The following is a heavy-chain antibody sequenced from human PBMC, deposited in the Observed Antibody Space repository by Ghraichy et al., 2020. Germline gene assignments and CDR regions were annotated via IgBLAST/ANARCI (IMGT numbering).Heavy chain of an antibody. D-gene: IGHD3-22*01. J-gene: IGHJ4*02. CDR3: AKEVYYDSSGSPVDS. CDR2: IRYDGSNK. Sequence: GGSLRLSCAASGFTFSSYGMHWVRQAPGKGLEWVTFIRYDGSNKYYADSVQGRFTISRDNSKNTLYLHMNSLRPEDTAVYYCAKEVYYDSSGSPVDSWGQGTLVTVSS. V-gene: IGHV3-30*02. CDR1: GFTFSSYG.